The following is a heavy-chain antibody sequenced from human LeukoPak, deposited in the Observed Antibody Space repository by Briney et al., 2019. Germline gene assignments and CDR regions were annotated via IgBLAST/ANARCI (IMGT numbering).Heavy chain of an antibody. CDR1: GFTFSGHS. J-gene: IGHJ4*02. D-gene: IGHD4-23*01. Sequence: GGSLRLSWAASGFTFSGHSMNWVRQAPGKGLEWVSYISDSSSSDIYYADSVKGRFTISRDNAKNSLYLQMNSLRAEDTAVYYCAREERLRWTAYWGQGTLVTVSS. CDR2: ISDSSSSDI. V-gene: IGHV3-21*04. CDR3: AREERLRWTAY.